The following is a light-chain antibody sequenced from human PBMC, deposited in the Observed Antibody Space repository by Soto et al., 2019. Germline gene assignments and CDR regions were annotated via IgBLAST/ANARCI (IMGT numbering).Light chain of an antibody. CDR3: ISYTTSSTYV. Sequence: QSALTQTASVSGSPGQSITISCNGTSSDVGGYNFFSWYQQHPGKAPKVVIYEVSNRPSGISSRFSGSTSGNTASLTISGLQAEDEADYYCISYTTSSTYVFGTGTKVTGL. J-gene: IGLJ1*01. V-gene: IGLV2-14*01. CDR2: EVS. CDR1: SSDVGGYNF.